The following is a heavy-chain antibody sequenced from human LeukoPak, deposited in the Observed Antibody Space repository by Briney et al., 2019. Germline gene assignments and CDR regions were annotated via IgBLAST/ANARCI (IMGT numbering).Heavy chain of an antibody. J-gene: IGHJ4*02. D-gene: IGHD5-24*01. CDR2: IYSGGST. V-gene: IGHV3-66*01. CDR3: ARGVGCPRDGYNYRY. Sequence: GGSLRLSCAASGFTVSSNYMSWVRQAPGKGLEWVSVIYSGGSTYYADSVKGRFTISRDNSKNTLYLQMNSLRAEDTAVYYCARGVGCPRDGYNYRYWGQGTLVTVSS. CDR1: GFTVSSNY.